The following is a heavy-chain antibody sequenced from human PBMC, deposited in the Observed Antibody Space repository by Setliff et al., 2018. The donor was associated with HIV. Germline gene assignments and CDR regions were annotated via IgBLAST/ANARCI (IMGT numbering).Heavy chain of an antibody. CDR3: ARDAPTVYANGWFDP. Sequence: SETLSLTCAVSGYSMSDDSYWSWIRQPPGKGLEWIGYIDDRGHTNYSPSLKSRVTISVDTSKNQFSLKLSSVTAADTAVYYCARDAPTVYANGWFDPWGQGTLVTVSS. CDR2: IDDRGHT. J-gene: IGHJ5*02. D-gene: IGHD2-8*01. V-gene: IGHV4-59*12. CDR1: GYSMSDDSY.